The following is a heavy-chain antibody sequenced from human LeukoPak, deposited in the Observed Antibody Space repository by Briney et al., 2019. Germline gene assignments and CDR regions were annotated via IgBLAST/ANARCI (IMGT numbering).Heavy chain of an antibody. CDR1: GYTFSDHY. D-gene: IGHD1-26*01. Sequence: ASVKVSCTAFGYTFSDHYIQWVRQAPGQGLEWMGWIHPNRGDANYGQKFQGRVTMTRDTSISTAYLELSSLTSDDTAVYYCARETSESYETWGQGTLVTVSS. J-gene: IGHJ5*02. CDR2: IHPNRGDA. V-gene: IGHV1-2*02. CDR3: ARETSESYET.